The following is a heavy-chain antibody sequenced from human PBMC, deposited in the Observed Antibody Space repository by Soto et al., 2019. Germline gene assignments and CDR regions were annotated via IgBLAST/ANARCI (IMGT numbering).Heavy chain of an antibody. V-gene: IGHV1-2*02. CDR2: INPNSGGT. J-gene: IGHJ4*02. Sequence: VSSLQACCKASGYTFTGYYMHWVRQAPGQGLEWMGWINPNSGGTNYAQKFQGRVTMTRDTSISTAYMELSRLRSDDTAVYYCARGYYEYGGGSYHDLWYFYYWGKGNMVIV. D-gene: IGHD3-16*02. CDR3: ARGYYEYGGGSYHDLWYFYY. CDR1: GYTFTGYY.